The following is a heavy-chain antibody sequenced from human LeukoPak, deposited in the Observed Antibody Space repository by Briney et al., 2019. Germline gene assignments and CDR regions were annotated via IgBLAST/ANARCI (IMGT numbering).Heavy chain of an antibody. V-gene: IGHV1-69*06. J-gene: IGHJ1*01. Sequence: SVTVSFKSSGGTFISYAISWVRQAPGQGLEWMGRIIPIFGTANYAQKFQGRVTITADKSTSTAYMELSSLRSEDTAVYYCASGYYYDSSGYYQEYFQHWGQGTLVTVSS. CDR1: GGTFISYA. CDR3: ASGYYYDSSGYYQEYFQH. CDR2: IIPIFGTA. D-gene: IGHD3-22*01.